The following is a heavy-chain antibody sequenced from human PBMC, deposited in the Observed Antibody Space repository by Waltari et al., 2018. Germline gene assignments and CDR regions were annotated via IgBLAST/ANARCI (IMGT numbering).Heavy chain of an antibody. CDR1: GFIFSSHW. CDR3: ARDGYSNSLFDY. J-gene: IGHJ4*02. D-gene: IGHD4-4*01. CDR2: LNSDGSRA. V-gene: IGHV3-74*01. Sequence: EVQLVESGGGLIQPGGSLRLSCEASGFIFSSHWMFWVRQAPGKGLAWVSLLNSDGSRADYADSVKGRFTISRDNAKNTLYLQMNSLRDEDTAVYFCARDGYSNSLFDYWGQGTLVTVSS.